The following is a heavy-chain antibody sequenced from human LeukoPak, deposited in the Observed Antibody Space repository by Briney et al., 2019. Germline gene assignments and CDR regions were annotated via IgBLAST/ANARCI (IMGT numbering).Heavy chain of an antibody. D-gene: IGHD3-22*01. CDR2: IYSGGST. Sequence: PGGSLRLSCAASGFTVNSNYINWVRQAPGKGLEWVSVIYSGGSTYYADSVKGRFTISRDNSKNTLYLQMNSLRAEDTAVYYCARGADSSGYYPFDYWGQGTLVTVSS. CDR1: GFTVNSNY. V-gene: IGHV3-66*01. CDR3: ARGADSSGYYPFDY. J-gene: IGHJ4*02.